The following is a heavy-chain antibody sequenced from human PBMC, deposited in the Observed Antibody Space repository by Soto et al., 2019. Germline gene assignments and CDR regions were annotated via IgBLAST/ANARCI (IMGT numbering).Heavy chain of an antibody. V-gene: IGHV1-18*01. CDR3: ARLVVDYDSGLGAFXI. CDR1: GYTFTIYC. Sequence: ASVKVSCKASGYTFTIYCISWVRQAPGQGLEWMGWISAYNGNTNYAQKLQGRVTMTTDTSTSTAYMELRSLRSDDTAVYYCARLVVDYDSGLGAFXIWGQGTMVXVSS. CDR2: ISAYNGNT. D-gene: IGHD4-17*01. J-gene: IGHJ3*02.